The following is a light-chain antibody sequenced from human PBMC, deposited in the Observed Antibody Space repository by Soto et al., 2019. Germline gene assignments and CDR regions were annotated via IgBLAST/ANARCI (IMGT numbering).Light chain of an antibody. CDR2: EVS. V-gene: IGLV2-8*01. CDR3: TSYAGSNNFVV. CDR1: SSDVGGYNY. J-gene: IGLJ2*01. Sequence: QSALTQPPSASGSPGQSVTISCTGTSSDVGGYNYVSWYQQHPGKAPKLMIYEVSNRPSGVPDRFSGSKSGNTASLTASGLQAADEADYYCTSYAGSNNFVVFGGGTKLTVL.